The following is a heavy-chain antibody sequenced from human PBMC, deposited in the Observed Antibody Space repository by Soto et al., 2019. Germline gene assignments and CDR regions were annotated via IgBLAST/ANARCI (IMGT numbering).Heavy chain of an antibody. CDR1: GFTFSSYA. J-gene: IGHJ3*02. CDR2: ISGSGGST. Sequence: GGSLRLSCASPGFTFSSYAMSLVRQAPGKGLEWVSAISGSGGSTYYADSVKGRFTISRDNSKNTLYLQMNSLRAEDTAVYYCAKDLWLIAVAGTLDAFDIWGQGTMVTVSS. CDR3: AKDLWLIAVAGTLDAFDI. V-gene: IGHV3-23*01. D-gene: IGHD6-19*01.